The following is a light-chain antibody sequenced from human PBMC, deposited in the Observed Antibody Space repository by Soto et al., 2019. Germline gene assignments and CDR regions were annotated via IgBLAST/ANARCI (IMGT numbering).Light chain of an antibody. CDR3: QQYGNLLWT. CDR2: DAS. CDR1: QDINNY. V-gene: IGKV1-33*01. J-gene: IGKJ1*01. Sequence: DIPMTQSPSSLSASLGDRVTITCQASQDINNYLNWYQQKPGKAPKLLIYDASNLETGVPSRFSGGGSGTDFTFTISSLQPEDIATYYCQQYGNLLWTFGQGTKVEIK.